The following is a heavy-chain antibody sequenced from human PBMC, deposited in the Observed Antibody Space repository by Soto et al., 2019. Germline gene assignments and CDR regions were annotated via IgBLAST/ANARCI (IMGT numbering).Heavy chain of an antibody. V-gene: IGHV4-39*01. J-gene: IGHJ1*01. CDR2: IYYSGST. CDR1: GGSISSSSYY. CDR3: ASVSSSWLNRAEYFQH. Sequence: SETLSLTCTVSGGSISSSSYYWGWIRQPPGKGLEWIGSIYYSGSTYYNPSLKSRVTISVDTSKNQFSLKLSSVTAADTAVYYCASVSSSWLNRAEYFQHWGQGTLVTVS. D-gene: IGHD6-13*01.